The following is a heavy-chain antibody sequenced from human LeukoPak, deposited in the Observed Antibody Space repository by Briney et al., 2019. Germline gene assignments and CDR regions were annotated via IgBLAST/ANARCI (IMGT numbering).Heavy chain of an antibody. D-gene: IGHD4-23*01. CDR3: ARGYGGNSGDYFDY. J-gene: IGHJ4*02. Sequence: GASVKVSCKASGGTFSSYAISWVRQAPGQGLEWMGGIIPIFGTANYAQKFQGRVTITTDESTSTAYMELSSLRSEDTAVYSCARGYGGNSGDYFDYWGRGTLVTVSS. CDR2: IIPIFGTA. CDR1: GGTFSSYA. V-gene: IGHV1-69*05.